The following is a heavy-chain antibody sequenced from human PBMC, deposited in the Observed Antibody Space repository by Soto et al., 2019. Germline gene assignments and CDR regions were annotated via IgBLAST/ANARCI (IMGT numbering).Heavy chain of an antibody. D-gene: IGHD1-26*01. CDR1: GGSFSGYY. V-gene: IGHV4-34*01. Sequence: PSDTLSLTCAVYGGSFSGYYWSWISQPPGKGXXWXXEIXXXXRXXXNPSLKSRLTISLDTSKNQFSLKLTSVTAADTALYFCATTSGSFPYWGQGTLVTVSS. J-gene: IGHJ4*02. CDR3: ATTSGSFPY. CDR2: IXXXXRX.